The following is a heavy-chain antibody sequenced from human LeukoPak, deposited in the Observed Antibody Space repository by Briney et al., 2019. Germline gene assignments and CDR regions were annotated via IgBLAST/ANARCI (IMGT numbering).Heavy chain of an antibody. J-gene: IGHJ4*02. Sequence: PSETLSLTCTVSGGSISGYYWSWIRQPPGKGLEWIGYIYYSGSTNYNPSLKSRVTISVDTSKNQFSLKLSSVTAADTAVYYCARSVGCSGGSCYGDYFDYWGQGTLVTVSS. CDR3: ARSVGCSGGSCYGDYFDY. CDR2: IYYSGST. D-gene: IGHD2-15*01. V-gene: IGHV4-59*01. CDR1: GGSISGYY.